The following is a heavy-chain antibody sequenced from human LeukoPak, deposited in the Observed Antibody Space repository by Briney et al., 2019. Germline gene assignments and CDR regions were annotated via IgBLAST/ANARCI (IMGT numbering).Heavy chain of an antibody. J-gene: IGHJ4*02. CDR2: ISGSGGST. D-gene: IGHD3-9*01. CDR3: AKGGRYFDWVTDY. CDR1: GFTFSTNA. V-gene: IGHV3-23*01. Sequence: GGSLRLSCAGSGFTFSTNAMAWVRQAPGKGLEWVSGISGSGGSTYHADSVKGRFTISRDNSKNTLFLQMKSLRAEDTAVYYCAKGGRYFDWVTDYWGQGTLVTVSS.